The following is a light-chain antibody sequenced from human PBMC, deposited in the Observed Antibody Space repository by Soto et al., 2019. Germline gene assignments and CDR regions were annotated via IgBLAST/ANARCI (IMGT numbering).Light chain of an antibody. CDR3: QSYDSSLSEGV. V-gene: IGLV1-40*01. CDR1: SSNIGAGYD. Sequence: QSVLTQPPSVSGAPGQRVTISCTGSSSNIGAGYDVPWYQQLPGTAPKLLIYGNSNRPSGVPDRFSGSKSGTSASLAITGLQAEDEADYYCQSYDSSLSEGVFGTGTKLTVL. CDR2: GNS. J-gene: IGLJ1*01.